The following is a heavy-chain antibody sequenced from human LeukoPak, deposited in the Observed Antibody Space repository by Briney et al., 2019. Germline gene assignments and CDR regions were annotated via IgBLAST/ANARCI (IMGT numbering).Heavy chain of an antibody. J-gene: IGHJ4*02. Sequence: SETLSLTCTVSGGSLSSYYWSWIRQPPGKGLEWIGYIYYSGSTNYKPSLKSRVTISVDTSKNQFSLRLRSVTAADTAVYYCARVGDSSGYYYYFDYWGQGTLVTVSS. CDR1: GGSLSSYY. CDR2: IYYSGST. D-gene: IGHD3-22*01. V-gene: IGHV4-59*01. CDR3: ARVGDSSGYYYYFDY.